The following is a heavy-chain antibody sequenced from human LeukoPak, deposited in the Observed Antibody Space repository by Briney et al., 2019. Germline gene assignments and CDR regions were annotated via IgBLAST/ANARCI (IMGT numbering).Heavy chain of an antibody. J-gene: IGHJ4*02. CDR3: ARDDGYYGSGSYYAIDY. CDR1: GFTFSSST. V-gene: IGHV3-21*06. Sequence: GGSLRLSCAASGFTFSSSTMNWVRQAPGKGLEWVSSISSSSSYIYYADSMKGRFTISRDNAKNSLYLQMNSLRAEDTAVYYCARDDGYYGSGSYYAIDYWGQGTLVTVSS. D-gene: IGHD3-10*01. CDR2: ISSSSSYI.